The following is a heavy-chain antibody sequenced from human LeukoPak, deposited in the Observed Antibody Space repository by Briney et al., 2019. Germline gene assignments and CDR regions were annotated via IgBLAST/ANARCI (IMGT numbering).Heavy chain of an antibody. D-gene: IGHD1-26*01. CDR2: ICYSGST. J-gene: IGHJ3*02. CDR3: ARVSGASYSDDAFDI. Sequence: PSQTLSLTCTVSGGSISSGDYYWSWIRQPPGKGLEWIGYICYSGSTYYNPSLKSRVTISVDTSKNQFSLKLSSVTAADTAVYYCARVSGASYSDDAFDIWGQGTMVTVSS. V-gene: IGHV4-30-4*08. CDR1: GGSISSGDYY.